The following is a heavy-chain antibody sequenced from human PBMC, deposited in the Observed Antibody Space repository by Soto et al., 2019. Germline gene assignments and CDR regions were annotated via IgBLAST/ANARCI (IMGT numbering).Heavy chain of an antibody. J-gene: IGHJ4*02. V-gene: IGHV3-15*01. CDR2: IKSKTDGGTT. D-gene: IGHD6-13*01. Sequence: GGSLRLSCAASGFTFSNAWMSWVRQAPGKGLEWVGRIKSKTDGGTTDYAAPVKGRFTISRDDSKNTLYLQMNSLKTEDTAVYYCTTDQGWSSSWYVPGVYFDYWGQGTLVTVSS. CDR1: GFTFSNAW. CDR3: TTDQGWSSSWYVPGVYFDY.